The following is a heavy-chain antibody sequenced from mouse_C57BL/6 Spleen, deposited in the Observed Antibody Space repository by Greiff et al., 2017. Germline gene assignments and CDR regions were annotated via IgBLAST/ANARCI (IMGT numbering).Heavy chain of an antibody. CDR1: GYAFSSSW. Sequence: VQLQQSGPELVKPGASVKISCKASGYAFSSSWMNWVKQRPGKGLEWIGRINPGAGDTNYNGKFKGKATLTADKSSSTAYMQLSSLTSEDSAVYFCARTVVATRYFGGWGTGTTVTVAS. D-gene: IGHD1-1*01. V-gene: IGHV1-82*01. J-gene: IGHJ1*03. CDR2: INPGAGDT. CDR3: ARTVVATRYFGG.